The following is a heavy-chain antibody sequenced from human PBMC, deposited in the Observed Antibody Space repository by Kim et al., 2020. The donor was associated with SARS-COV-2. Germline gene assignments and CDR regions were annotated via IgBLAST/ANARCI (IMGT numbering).Heavy chain of an antibody. D-gene: IGHD5-18*01. Sequence: GYIYFPGCTYINASLKSRVTMSIDTSKNQFSLKVSSVTAADTAVYYCARANVDTGTVNTYYYYYYGLDVWGQGTTVTVSS. V-gene: IGHV4-30-4*01. J-gene: IGHJ6*02. CDR2: IYFPGCT. CDR3: ARANVDTGTVNTYYYYYYGLDV.